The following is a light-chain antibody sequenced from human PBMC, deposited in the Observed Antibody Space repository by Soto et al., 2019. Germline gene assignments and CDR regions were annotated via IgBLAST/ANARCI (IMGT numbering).Light chain of an antibody. CDR2: GAS. V-gene: IGKV3-15*01. CDR1: QSISSK. J-gene: IGKJ5*01. CDR3: QQYNIWSSIT. Sequence: EIVMTQSPATLSVSPGERATLSCRSSQSISSKVGWYQQKPGQAPRLLIYGASTRATGVPPRFSGSGSGTEFTLTISSLQSEDFAVYYCQQYNIWSSITFAQGTRLEMK.